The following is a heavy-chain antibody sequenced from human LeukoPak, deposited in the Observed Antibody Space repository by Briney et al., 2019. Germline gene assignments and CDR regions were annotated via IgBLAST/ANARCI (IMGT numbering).Heavy chain of an antibody. Sequence: SETLSLTCVVSDGSISSSNWWSWVSQPPGKGLEWIGEIYHSGSTNYNPSLKSRVTISVDKSKNQFSLKLYSVTAADTAVYYCATLAVRAAAEVDYWGQGTLVTVSS. CDR3: ATLAVRAAAEVDY. CDR2: IYHSGST. V-gene: IGHV4-4*02. D-gene: IGHD6-13*01. J-gene: IGHJ4*02. CDR1: DGSISSSNW.